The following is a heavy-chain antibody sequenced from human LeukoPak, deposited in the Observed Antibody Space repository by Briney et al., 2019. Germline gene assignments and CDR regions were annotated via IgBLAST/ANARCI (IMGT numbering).Heavy chain of an antibody. CDR2: IKSDGST. CDR1: GFTFSMYW. J-gene: IGHJ1*01. V-gene: IGHV3-74*01. CDR3: ARAPAEIGGYYPEYFRH. Sequence: AGGSLRLSCAAPGFTFSMYWMHWVRQALGKGLVWVSRIKSDGSTNYADSVKGRFTISRDNAKNTVSLQMNSLRAEDTGVYYCARAPAEIGGYYPEYFRHWGQGTLVTVSS. D-gene: IGHD3-22*01.